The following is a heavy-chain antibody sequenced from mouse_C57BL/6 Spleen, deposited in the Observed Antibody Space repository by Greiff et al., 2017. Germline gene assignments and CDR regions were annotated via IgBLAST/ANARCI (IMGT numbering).Heavy chain of an antibody. CDR1: GYTFTSYW. D-gene: IGHD3-3*01. CDR2: IYPGSGST. V-gene: IGHV1-55*01. CDR3: ARKGSYYFDY. Sequence: VQLQQPGAELVKPGASVKMSCKASGYTFTSYWITWVKQRPGQGLEWIGDIYPGSGSTNYNEKFKSKATLTVDTSSSTTYMQLRSLTSEDSAVYYCARKGSYYFDYWGQGTSLTVSS. J-gene: IGHJ2*02.